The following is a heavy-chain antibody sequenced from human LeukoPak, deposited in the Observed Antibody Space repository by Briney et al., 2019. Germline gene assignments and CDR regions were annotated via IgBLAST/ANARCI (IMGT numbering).Heavy chain of an antibody. Sequence: GGSLRLSCAASGFAFSSYAMSWVRQAPGKGLEWVSAISGSGGSTYYADSVKGRFTISRDNSKNTLYLQMNSLRAEDTAVYYCVRGAYSSSWLNFDYWGQGTLVTVSS. D-gene: IGHD6-13*01. V-gene: IGHV3-23*01. CDR2: ISGSGGST. CDR3: VRGAYSSSWLNFDY. J-gene: IGHJ4*02. CDR1: GFAFSSYA.